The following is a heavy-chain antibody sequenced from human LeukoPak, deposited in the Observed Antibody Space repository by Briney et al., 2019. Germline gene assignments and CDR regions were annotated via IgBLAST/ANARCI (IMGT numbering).Heavy chain of an antibody. D-gene: IGHD4-17*01. CDR3: ASLYYGDYDY. V-gene: IGHV3-30*02. Sequence: GGSLRLSCAASGFTFSSYGMHWVRQAPGKGLEWVAFIRYDGSNKYYADSVMGRFTISRDNSKNTLYLQMNSLRAEDTAVYYCASLYYGDYDYWGQGTLVTVSS. CDR2: IRYDGSNK. J-gene: IGHJ4*02. CDR1: GFTFSSYG.